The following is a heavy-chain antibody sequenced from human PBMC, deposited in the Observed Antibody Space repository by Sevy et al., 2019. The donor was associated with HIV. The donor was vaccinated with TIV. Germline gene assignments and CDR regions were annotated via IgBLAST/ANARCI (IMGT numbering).Heavy chain of an antibody. Sequence: GSLRLSCAASGFTFSSYGMHWVRQAPGKGLEWVAVISYDGSNKYYADSVKGRFTISRDNSKNTLYLQMNSLRAEDTAVYYCAKHYDSSGYYYYYYYYGMDVWGQGTTVTVSS. CDR1: GFTFSSYG. J-gene: IGHJ6*02. CDR3: AKHYDSSGYYYYYYYYGMDV. D-gene: IGHD3-22*01. CDR2: ISYDGSNK. V-gene: IGHV3-30*18.